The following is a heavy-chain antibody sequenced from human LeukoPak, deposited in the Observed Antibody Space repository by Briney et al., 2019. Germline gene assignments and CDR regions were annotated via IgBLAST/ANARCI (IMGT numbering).Heavy chain of an antibody. Sequence: SGGSLRLSCAASGFTVSSNYMSWVRQAPGKGLEWVSVIYSGGSTYYADSVKGRFTISRDNSKNTLYLQMNSMRAEDTAVYYCARGAGYCSGGSCYSDDAFDIWGQGTMVTVSS. CDR2: IYSGGST. CDR3: ARGAGYCSGGSCYSDDAFDI. D-gene: IGHD2-15*01. V-gene: IGHV3-53*01. CDR1: GFTVSSNY. J-gene: IGHJ3*02.